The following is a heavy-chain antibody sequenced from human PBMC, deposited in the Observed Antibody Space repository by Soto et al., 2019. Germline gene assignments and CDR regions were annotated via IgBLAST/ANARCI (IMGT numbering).Heavy chain of an antibody. CDR3: ARETSSAASCYFDY. Sequence: SVKVSCKASGYTFTGYSMHWVRQAPGQGLEWMGWINPNSGGTDYAQKFQGRVTMTRDTSISTAYMELSRLRSDDTAVYYCARETSSAASCYFDYWGQGTLVTVSS. CDR2: INPNSGGT. V-gene: IGHV1-2*02. CDR1: GYTFTGYS. J-gene: IGHJ4*02. D-gene: IGHD6-25*01.